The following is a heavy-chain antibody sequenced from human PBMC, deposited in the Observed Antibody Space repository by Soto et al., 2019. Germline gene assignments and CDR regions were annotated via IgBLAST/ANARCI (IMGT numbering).Heavy chain of an antibody. CDR3: ARGDATKIVVTTYYAMDV. CDR2: IIPVFGTP. Sequence: QVQLVQSGAEVKKPGSSVKVSCKASGGSLSNYGISWVRQAPGQGLEWMGAIIPVFGTPNYAQKFQHWVTITADESTTTVYMEVRSLTSEDTAVYYCARGDATKIVVTTYYAMDVWGQGTTVTVSS. J-gene: IGHJ6*02. D-gene: IGHD4-17*01. V-gene: IGHV1-69*12. CDR1: GGSLSNYG.